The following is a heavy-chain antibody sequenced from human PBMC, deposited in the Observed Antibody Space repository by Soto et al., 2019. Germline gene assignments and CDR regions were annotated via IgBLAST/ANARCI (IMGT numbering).Heavy chain of an antibody. Sequence: QVQLVQSGAEVKKPGSSVKVSCKASGGTFSSYAISWVRQAPGQGLEWMGGIIPIFGTANYAQKFQGRVTITADESTSTAYRELSSVRSEDTAVYYCARDRTVEMATMGWFAPWGQGPLVTVSS. J-gene: IGHJ5*02. CDR2: IIPIFGTA. CDR3: ARDRTVEMATMGWFAP. CDR1: GGTFSSYA. D-gene: IGHD5-12*01. V-gene: IGHV1-69*01.